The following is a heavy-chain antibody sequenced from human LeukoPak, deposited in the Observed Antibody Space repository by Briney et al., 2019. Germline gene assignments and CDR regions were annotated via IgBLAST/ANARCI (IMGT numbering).Heavy chain of an antibody. CDR2: ISGSGTGT. D-gene: IGHD5-12*01. V-gene: IGHV3-23*01. CDR3: AKDPRYSGYSAFDY. J-gene: IGHJ4*02. CDR1: GFTFSNFW. Sequence: PGGSLRLSCAASGFTFSNFWMSWVRQAPGKGLEWVSAISGSGTGTYYADSVKGRFTISRDNSKSTVYLQMNSLRADDTAVYYCAKDPRYSGYSAFDYWGQGTLVTVSS.